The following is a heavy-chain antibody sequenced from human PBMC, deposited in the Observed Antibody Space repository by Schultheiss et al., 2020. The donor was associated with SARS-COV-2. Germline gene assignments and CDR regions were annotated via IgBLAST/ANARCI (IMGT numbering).Heavy chain of an antibody. CDR1: GVSISSTIYY. D-gene: IGHD3-22*01. Sequence: SETLSLTCTVSGVSISSTIYYWAWIRQPPGKGLEWIGSVYYSGSTYYNPSLKSRITISIDTSKSQFSLKLSSVTAADRAVYYCARGSMIVVVITPQTFYFDYWGQGTLVTVSS. V-gene: IGHV4-39*01. CDR3: ARGSMIVVVITPQTFYFDY. CDR2: VYYSGST. J-gene: IGHJ4*02.